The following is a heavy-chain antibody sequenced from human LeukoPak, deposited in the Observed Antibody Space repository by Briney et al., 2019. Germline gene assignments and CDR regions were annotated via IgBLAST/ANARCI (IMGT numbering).Heavy chain of an antibody. CDR3: ARDCSGGSCYSPDY. CDR1: GFTFSSYA. J-gene: IGHJ4*02. V-gene: IGHV3-30*04. CDR2: ISYDGSNK. Sequence: GGSLRLSCAASGFTFSSYAMHWVRQAPGKGLEWVAVISYDGSNKYYADSVKGRFTISRDNSKNTLYLQMNSLRAEDTAVYYCARDCSGGSCYSPDYWGQGILVTVSS. D-gene: IGHD2-15*01.